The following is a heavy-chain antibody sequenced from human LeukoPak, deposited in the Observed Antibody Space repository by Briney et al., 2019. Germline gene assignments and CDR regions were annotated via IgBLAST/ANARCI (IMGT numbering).Heavy chain of an antibody. CDR2: MSSSDDGR. Sequence: GGSLRLSCATSGFSFSSYAMSWVRQPPGKGLEWVSSMSSSDDGRYYAASVRGRFTISRDTSRSTLYLQMNSLRAEDAAVYYCAKAPVTSCRGAFCYPFDYWGQGTLVTVSS. D-gene: IGHD2-15*01. CDR1: GFSFSSYA. V-gene: IGHV3-23*01. CDR3: AKAPVTSCRGAFCYPFDY. J-gene: IGHJ4*02.